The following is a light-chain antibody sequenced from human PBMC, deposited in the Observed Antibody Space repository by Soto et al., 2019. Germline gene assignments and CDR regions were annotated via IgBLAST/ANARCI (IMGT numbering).Light chain of an antibody. CDR2: GAS. V-gene: IGKV3-15*01. CDR1: QSVNSN. CDR3: QQRSNWPLIT. Sequence: EIVVTQSPATLSVSPGERATLSCRASQSVNSNLAWYQQKPGRAPRLLIYGASTRATGIPARFSGSGSGTEFALTIRSLEPEDFAVYYCQQRSNWPLITFGQGTRLEIK. J-gene: IGKJ5*01.